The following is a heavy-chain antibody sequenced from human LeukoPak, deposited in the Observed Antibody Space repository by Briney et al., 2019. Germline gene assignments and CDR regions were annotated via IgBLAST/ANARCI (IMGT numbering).Heavy chain of an antibody. CDR1: GGSMTSATYY. J-gene: IGHJ5*02. CDR2: IHYNGNT. D-gene: IGHD3-10*01. V-gene: IGHV4-39*01. CDR3: AGERITMVRGVKVWFDP. Sequence: SETLSLTCSVSGGSMTSATYYWDWIRQPPGKGLEWIGNIHYNGNTYYNPSLKSRVTMSQDTSKNQFSLKLSSVTAADTAVYYCAGERITMVRGVKVWFDPWGQGTLVTVSS.